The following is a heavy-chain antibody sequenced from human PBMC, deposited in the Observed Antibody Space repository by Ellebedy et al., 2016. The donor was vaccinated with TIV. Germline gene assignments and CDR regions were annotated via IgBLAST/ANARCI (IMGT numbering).Heavy chain of an antibody. V-gene: IGHV2-5*02. CDR2: IYWDDTK. CDR1: GFSLSASGVG. Sequence: SGPTLVKPTQTLTLTCTVSGFSLSASGVGLGWIRQPPGKALEWLALIYWDDTKRYSPSLKSRLTVTKDTSKYQVVLTMTNMDPVDTATYYCVHSYGSGNNNWFNPWGQGTLVTVSS. D-gene: IGHD3-10*01. J-gene: IGHJ5*02. CDR3: VHSYGSGNNNWFNP.